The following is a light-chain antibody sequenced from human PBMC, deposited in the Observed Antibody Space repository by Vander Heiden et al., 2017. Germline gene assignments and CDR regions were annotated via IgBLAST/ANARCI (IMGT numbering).Light chain of an antibody. J-gene: IGKJ2*01. CDR1: QSVSSN. CDR3: QQYKNWPTPYT. CDR2: GAS. Sequence: ELVMTQSPATLSVSPWERATLSCRASQSVSSNIAWYQQKPGQAPRLLIYGASTRATGIPARFSGSGSGTEFTLTISSLQSEDFAFYYCQQYKNWPTPYTFGQGTKLEIK. V-gene: IGKV3-15*01.